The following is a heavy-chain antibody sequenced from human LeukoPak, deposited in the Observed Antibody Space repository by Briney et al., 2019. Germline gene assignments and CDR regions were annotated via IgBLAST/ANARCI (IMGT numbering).Heavy chain of an antibody. CDR2: IYYSGST. CDR1: GGSISSYY. CDR3: AITISWHSRAYYYYGMDV. D-gene: IGHD3-9*01. Sequence: PSETLSLTCTVSGGSISSYYWSWIRQPPGKRLEWIGYIYYSGSTNYNPSLKSRVTISVDTSKNQFSLKLSSVTAADTAVYYCAITISWHSRAYYYYGMDVWGQGTTVTVSS. V-gene: IGHV4-59*08. J-gene: IGHJ6*02.